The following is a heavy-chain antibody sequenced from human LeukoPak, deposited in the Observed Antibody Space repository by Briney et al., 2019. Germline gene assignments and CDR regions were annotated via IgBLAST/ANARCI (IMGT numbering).Heavy chain of an antibody. CDR1: GGSFSGYY. Sequence: SETLSLTCAVYGGSFSGYYWSWIRQPPGKGLEWIGEIDHSGSTNYNPSLKSRVTISVDTSKNQFSLKLSSVTAADTAVYYCARGNRGVVVVAATPANLFDPWDQGTLVTVSS. V-gene: IGHV4-34*01. CDR3: ARGNRGVVVVAATPANLFDP. J-gene: IGHJ5*02. D-gene: IGHD2-15*01. CDR2: IDHSGST.